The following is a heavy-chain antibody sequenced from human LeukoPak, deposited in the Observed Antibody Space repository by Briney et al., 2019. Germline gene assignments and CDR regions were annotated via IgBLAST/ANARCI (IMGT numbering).Heavy chain of an antibody. J-gene: IGHJ2*01. CDR2: ISSSSSTI. CDR3: ARDPTTVPENYWDFDL. CDR1: GFTFSSYS. D-gene: IGHD4-17*01. V-gene: IGHV3-48*04. Sequence: GGSLRLSCAASGFTFSSYSMNWVRQAPGKGLEWVSYISSSSSTIYYADSVKGRFTISRDHAKNSLYLQMNSLRAEDTAVYYCARDPTTVPENYWDFDLWGRGTLVTVSS.